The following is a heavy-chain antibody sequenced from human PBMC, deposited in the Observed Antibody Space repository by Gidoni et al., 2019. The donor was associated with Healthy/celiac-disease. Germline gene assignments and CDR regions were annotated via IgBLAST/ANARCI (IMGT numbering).Heavy chain of an antibody. D-gene: IGHD2-15*01. CDR3: ARGWFYFDY. CDR1: GFTFSNDA. V-gene: IGHV3-30*04. J-gene: IGHJ4*02. CDR2: ISYDGNNK. Sequence: QVQLVESGGGVVQPGRSLRLSCAASGFTFSNDAMHWVRQAPGKGLEMVAVISYDGNNKYYADSVKCRFTSSRDNSKNTLYLQMNSLRVEDTAVYYCARGWFYFDYWGQGTLVTVSS.